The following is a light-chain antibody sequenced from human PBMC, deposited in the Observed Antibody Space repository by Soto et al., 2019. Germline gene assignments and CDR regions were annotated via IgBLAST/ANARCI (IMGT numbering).Light chain of an antibody. CDR3: QEFHSSSRT. CDR1: RNIDSW. CDR2: SAS. V-gene: IGKV1-5*03. J-gene: IGKJ1*01. Sequence: EIRMTQSPSTLSASLGDRVTISCRASRNIDSWLAWYQQRPGVIPQLLIYSASNLQNGVPSRFSGSGSGTDFTLTINGLQPDDFATYYCQEFHSSSRTFGQGTRVDMK.